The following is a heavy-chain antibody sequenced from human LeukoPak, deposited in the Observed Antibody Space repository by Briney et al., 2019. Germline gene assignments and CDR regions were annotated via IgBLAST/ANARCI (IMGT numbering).Heavy chain of an antibody. CDR3: ARLYSSSVNF. D-gene: IGHD6-13*01. J-gene: IGHJ4*02. V-gene: IGHV3-7*01. CDR1: GFTFSNYW. Sequence: RGSLRLSCAASGFTFSNYWMSWVRQAPGKGLEWVASIKQDGSEKHYVDSVKGRFTISRDNAKDSLYLQMNSPRADDTAVYYCARLYSSSVNFWGQGTMVTVSS. CDR2: IKQDGSEK.